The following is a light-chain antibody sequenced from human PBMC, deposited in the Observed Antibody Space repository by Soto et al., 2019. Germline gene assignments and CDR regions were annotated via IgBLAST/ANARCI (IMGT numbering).Light chain of an antibody. CDR3: CAYAGINTVI. J-gene: IGLJ2*01. V-gene: IGLV2-8*01. CDR1: SSDVGGYNY. CDR2: RVT. Sequence: QSALTQPPSASGSPGQAVTSSCTGTSSDVGGYNYVSWYQQHPGKAPKLLMFRVTERPSGVPDRFSGSKSGNTASLTVSGLQAEDEADYYCCAYAGINTVIFGGGTKLTVL.